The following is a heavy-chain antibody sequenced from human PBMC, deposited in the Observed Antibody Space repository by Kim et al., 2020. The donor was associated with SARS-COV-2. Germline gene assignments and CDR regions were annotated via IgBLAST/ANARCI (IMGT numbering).Heavy chain of an antibody. CDR3: AIFSKWFRELRDWFDP. Sequence: KFQGRVTITADESTSTAYMELSSLRSEDTAVYYCAIFSKWFRELRDWFDPWGQGTLVTVSS. J-gene: IGHJ5*02. D-gene: IGHD3-10*01. V-gene: IGHV1-69*01.